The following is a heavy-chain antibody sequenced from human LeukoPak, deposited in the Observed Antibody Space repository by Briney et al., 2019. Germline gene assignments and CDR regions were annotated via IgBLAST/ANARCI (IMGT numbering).Heavy chain of an antibody. CDR3: ARENSSPHYMDV. Sequence: KVSCKASGYTFTGYYMHWVRQAPGQGLEWMGGIIPIFGTANYAQKFQGRVTITADKSTSTAYMELSSLRSEDTAVYYCARENSSPHYMDVWGKGTTVTVSS. V-gene: IGHV1-69*06. D-gene: IGHD6-13*01. CDR1: GYTFTGYY. CDR2: IIPIFGTA. J-gene: IGHJ6*03.